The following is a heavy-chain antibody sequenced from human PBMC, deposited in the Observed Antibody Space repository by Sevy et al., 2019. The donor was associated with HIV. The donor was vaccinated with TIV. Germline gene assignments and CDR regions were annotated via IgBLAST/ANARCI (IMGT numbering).Heavy chain of an antibody. CDR1: GFTFSSYE. J-gene: IGHJ1*01. V-gene: IGHV3-48*03. CDR3: AREDGSRQYFQY. CDR2: ISNSGSII. D-gene: IGHD6-13*01. Sequence: GGSLRLSSVASGFTFSSYEMNWVRQAPGKGLEGVSHISNSGSIIYYEDSVKGRFTISRDNAKNSLYLQMNSLRAEDTAVYYCAREDGSRQYFQYWGQGTLVTVSS.